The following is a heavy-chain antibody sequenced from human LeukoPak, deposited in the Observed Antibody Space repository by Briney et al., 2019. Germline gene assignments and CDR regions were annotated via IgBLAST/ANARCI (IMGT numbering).Heavy chain of an antibody. D-gene: IGHD2-2*01. CDR3: AKVHQLLSYYFDY. CDR2: IYYSGSP. CDR1: GGSISSGDYY. Sequence: SETLSLTCTVSGGSISSGDYYWSWIRQPPGKGLEWIGYIYYSGSPYYHPALKSRVTISVETSKNQFSLKLSSVTAADTAVYYCAKVHQLLSYYFDYWGQGTLVTVSS. V-gene: IGHV4-30-4*08. J-gene: IGHJ4*02.